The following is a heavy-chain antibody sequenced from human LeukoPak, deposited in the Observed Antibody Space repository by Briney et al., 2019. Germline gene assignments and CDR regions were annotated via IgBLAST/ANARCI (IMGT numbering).Heavy chain of an antibody. V-gene: IGHV1-69*05. CDR1: GGTFSSYA. CDR3: AREQLVPAFDI. Sequence: SVKVSCKASGGTFSSYAISWVRQAPGQGLEWMGGVISIFGTANYAQKFQGRVTITTDESTSTAYMELSSLRSEDTAVYYCAREQLVPAFDIWGQGTMVTVSS. J-gene: IGHJ3*02. D-gene: IGHD6-6*01. CDR2: VISIFGTA.